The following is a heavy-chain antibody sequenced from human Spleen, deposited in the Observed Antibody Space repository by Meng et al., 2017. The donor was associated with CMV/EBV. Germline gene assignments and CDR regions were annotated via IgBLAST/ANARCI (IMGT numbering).Heavy chain of an antibody. D-gene: IGHD3-3*01. CDR1: GGSISSGGYY. CDR2: IRSEAHGGTT. Sequence: GGSLRLSCTVSGGSISSGGYYWSWVRQAPGKGLEWVGFIRSEAHGGTTEYAASVKGRFTISRDDSKSIAYLQMNSLKTEDSAVYYCAREGGIFGVGRFDSWGQGTLVTVSS. V-gene: IGHV3-49*04. J-gene: IGHJ4*02. CDR3: AREGGIFGVGRFDS.